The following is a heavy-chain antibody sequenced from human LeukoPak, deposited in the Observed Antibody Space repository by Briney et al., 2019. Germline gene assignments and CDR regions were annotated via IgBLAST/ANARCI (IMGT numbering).Heavy chain of an antibody. CDR3: ARHYGP. CDR1: GGSINSNNW. J-gene: IGHJ5*02. D-gene: IGHD3-10*01. V-gene: IGHV4-39*01. CDR2: IYDSGST. Sequence: SGTLSLTCGVTGGSINSNNWWSWIRQPPGKGLEWIGSIYDSGSTYYSPSLKSRVTISVDTSKNQFSLKLNSVTAADTAVYYCARHYGPWGQGTLVTVSS.